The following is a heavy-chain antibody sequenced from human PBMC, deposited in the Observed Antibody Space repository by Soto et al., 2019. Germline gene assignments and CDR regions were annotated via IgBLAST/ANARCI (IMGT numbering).Heavy chain of an antibody. J-gene: IGHJ4*02. V-gene: IGHV4-4*02. Sequence: SETLSLTCAVSGGSISSRNWWSWVRQPPGKGLEWIGQIFHTGSTDYNPSLKSRVTISLDKPKNQISLRVTSVTAADTALYYCASGDFSHFDSWGQGXLVTVSS. D-gene: IGHD4-17*01. CDR1: GGSISSRNW. CDR2: IFHTGST. CDR3: ASGDFSHFDS.